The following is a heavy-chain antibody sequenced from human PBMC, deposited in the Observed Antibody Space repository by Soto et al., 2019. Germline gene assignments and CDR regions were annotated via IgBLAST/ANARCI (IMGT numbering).Heavy chain of an antibody. CDR2: ISGSGGST. CDR3: AKDRASAVTISPHYFDY. V-gene: IGHV3-23*01. J-gene: IGHJ4*02. D-gene: IGHD6-13*01. Sequence: LRLSCAASGFTFSSYAMSWVRQAPGKGLEWVSAISGSGGSTYYADSVKGRFTISRDNSKNTLYLQMNSLRAEDTAVYYCAKDRASAVTISPHYFDYWGQGTLVTDSS. CDR1: GFTFSSYA.